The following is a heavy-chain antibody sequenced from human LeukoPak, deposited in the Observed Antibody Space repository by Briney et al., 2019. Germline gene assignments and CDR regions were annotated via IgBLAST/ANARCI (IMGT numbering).Heavy chain of an antibody. CDR2: ISVSTKFI. Sequence: GESLRLSCAASGFTFAAYTMTWVRQAPGKGLEWVSSISVSTKFIFYADSVKGRFTISRDNAGNSLYLQMNSLRAEDTALYYCARGGSGGTPVPYYSDYWGQGTLVTVSS. CDR1: GFTFAAYT. D-gene: IGHD2-15*01. V-gene: IGHV3-21*01. CDR3: ARGGSGGTPVPYYSDY. J-gene: IGHJ4*02.